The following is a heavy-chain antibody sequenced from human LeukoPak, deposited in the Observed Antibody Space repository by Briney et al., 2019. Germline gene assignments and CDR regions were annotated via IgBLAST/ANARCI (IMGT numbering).Heavy chain of an antibody. CDR1: GGSISSGSYY. J-gene: IGHJ4*02. D-gene: IGHD6-13*01. CDR3: ASSRYSSSWYVLDY. CDR2: IYTSGST. Sequence: SETLSLTCTVSGGSISSGSYYWSWIRQPAGKGLEWIGRIYTSGSTNYNPSLKSRVTISVDKSKNQFSLKLSSVTAADTAVYYCASSRYSSSWYVLDYWGQGTLVTVSS. V-gene: IGHV4-61*02.